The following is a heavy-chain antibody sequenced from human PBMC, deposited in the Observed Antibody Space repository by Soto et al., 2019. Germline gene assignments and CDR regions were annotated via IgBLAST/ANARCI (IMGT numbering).Heavy chain of an antibody. Sequence: ASVKVSCKASGYTFPGYYMHWVRQAPGQGLEWMGWINPNSGGTNYAQKFQGRVTMTRDTSISTAYMELSRLRSDDTAVYYCARDLTLDSSADQDCWGQGTLVTVSS. CDR1: GYTFPGYY. CDR2: INPNSGGT. CDR3: ARDLTLDSSADQDC. D-gene: IGHD3-22*01. J-gene: IGHJ4*02. V-gene: IGHV1-2*02.